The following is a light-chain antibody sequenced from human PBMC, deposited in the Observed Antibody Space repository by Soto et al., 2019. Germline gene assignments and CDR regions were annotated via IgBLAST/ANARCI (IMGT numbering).Light chain of an antibody. CDR2: GAL. CDR3: QQYGSSPPYT. Sequence: EIVLTQSPGTLSLSPGERATLSCRASQSVSSSYLAWYQQKPGQAPRLLIYGALNRATGIPDRFSASGSGTDFTLTISRLEPEDFARDYCQQYGSSPPYTFGQGTKLEIK. CDR1: QSVSSSY. V-gene: IGKV3-20*01. J-gene: IGKJ2*01.